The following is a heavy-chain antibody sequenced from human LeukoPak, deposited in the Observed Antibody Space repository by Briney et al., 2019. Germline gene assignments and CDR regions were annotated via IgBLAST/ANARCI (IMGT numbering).Heavy chain of an antibody. J-gene: IGHJ1*01. Sequence: GSSVKVSCKASGGTFSSYAISWVRQAPGQGLEWMGGINPIFGTANYAQKFQGRVTITADESTSTAYMELSSLRSEDTAVYYCATYDIVVVPAAIHHWGQGTLVTVSS. V-gene: IGHV1-69*01. CDR1: GGTFSSYA. CDR3: ATYDIVVVPAAIHH. CDR2: INPIFGTA. D-gene: IGHD2-2*02.